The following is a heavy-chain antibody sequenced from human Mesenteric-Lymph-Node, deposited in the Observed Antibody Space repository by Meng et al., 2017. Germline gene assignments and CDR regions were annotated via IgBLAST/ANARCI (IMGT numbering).Heavy chain of an antibody. CDR1: GYSFTTYW. Sequence: GESLKISCEGSGYSFTTYWIAWVRQMPGKGLQWMGIIYPGDSATRYSPSFQGQVTISADKSINTAYLQWSSLKASDTAIYYCAKDFGYLGEYYYDNSGARFTFDIWGQGTMVTVS. D-gene: IGHD3-22*01. V-gene: IGHV5-51*01. CDR2: IYPGDSAT. CDR3: AKDFGYLGEYYYDNSGARFTFDI. J-gene: IGHJ3*02.